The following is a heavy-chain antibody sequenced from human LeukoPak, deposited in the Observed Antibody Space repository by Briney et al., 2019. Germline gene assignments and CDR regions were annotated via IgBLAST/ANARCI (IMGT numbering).Heavy chain of an antibody. CDR3: ARGHIVGSTDFDY. CDR1: GYTFTGYY. CDR2: INPNSGGT. J-gene: IGHJ4*02. Sequence: ASVKVSCTASGYTFTGYYMHWVRQAPGQGLEWMGWINPNSGGTNYAQKFQGRVTMTRDTSISTAYMELSRLRSDDTAVYHCARGHIVGSTDFDYWGQGTLVTVSS. V-gene: IGHV1-2*02. D-gene: IGHD1-26*01.